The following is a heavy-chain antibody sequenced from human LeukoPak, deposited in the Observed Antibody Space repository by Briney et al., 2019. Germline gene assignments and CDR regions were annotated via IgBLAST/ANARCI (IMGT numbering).Heavy chain of an antibody. CDR3: AKKWGVGTTTLDYFDY. D-gene: IGHD1-26*01. CDR2: ISGSGGST. Sequence: GGSLRLSCAASGFTFSSYAMSWVRQATEKGLEWVSAISGSGGSTYYADSVKGRFTISRDNSKNTLYLQMNSLRAEDTAVYYCAKKWGVGTTTLDYFDYWGQGTLVTVSS. CDR1: GFTFSSYA. J-gene: IGHJ4*02. V-gene: IGHV3-23*01.